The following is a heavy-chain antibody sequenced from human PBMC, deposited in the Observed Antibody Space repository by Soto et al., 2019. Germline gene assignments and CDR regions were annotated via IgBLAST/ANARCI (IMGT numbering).Heavy chain of an antibody. CDR2: IYWNDDK. D-gene: IGHD3-3*01. J-gene: IGHJ4*02. Sequence: QITLKESGPTLVKPTQTLTLTCTFSGFSLSTSGVGVGWIRQPPGKALEWLALIYWNDDKRYSPSLKSRLTITKDTSKNQVVLTMTNMDPVDTATYYCAHSMRGGNDFWSGYYTPGFDYWGQGTLVTVSS. V-gene: IGHV2-5*01. CDR1: GFSLSTSGVG. CDR3: AHSMRGGNDFWSGYYTPGFDY.